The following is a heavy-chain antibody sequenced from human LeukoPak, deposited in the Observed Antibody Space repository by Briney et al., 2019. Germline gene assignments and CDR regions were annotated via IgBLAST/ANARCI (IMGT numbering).Heavy chain of an antibody. CDR2: LYYSGST. D-gene: IGHD3-22*01. V-gene: IGHV4-31*11. CDR3: ARVDSSGYPDY. CDR1: GGSISSGGYS. J-gene: IGHJ4*02. Sequence: SQTLSLPCAVSGGSISSGGYSWSWIRQPPGTGLEWIGYLYYSGSTYYNPSLESRVTISVDTSKNQFSLKLSSVTAADTAVYYCARVDSSGYPDYWGQGTLVTVSS.